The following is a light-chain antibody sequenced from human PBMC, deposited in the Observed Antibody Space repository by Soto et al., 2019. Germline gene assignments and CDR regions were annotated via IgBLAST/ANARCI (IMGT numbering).Light chain of an antibody. V-gene: IGKV1-39*01. J-gene: IGKJ3*01. CDR2: AAS. CDR1: QSISSS. CDR3: QQSYSTPRFT. Sequence: DIQMTQSPSSLSASVGDRVTITCRASQSISSSLNWYQQKPGEAPKLLIYAASSLQSGVPSRFSGSGSGTYFTLTISSLQPEDFATYFCQQSYSTPRFTFGPGTKVDIK.